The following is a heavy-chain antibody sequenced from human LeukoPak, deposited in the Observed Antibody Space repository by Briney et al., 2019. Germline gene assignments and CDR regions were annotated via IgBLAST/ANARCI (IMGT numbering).Heavy chain of an antibody. Sequence: PGGSLRLSCAASGFTFSSYSMNLVRQAPGKGLEWVSSISSSSSYIYYADSVKGRFTISGDNAKNSLYLQMNSLRAEDTAVYYCARDTLTYSSSWYDYWGQGTLVTVSS. CDR1: GFTFSSYS. D-gene: IGHD6-13*01. CDR2: ISSSSSYI. V-gene: IGHV3-21*01. CDR3: ARDTLTYSSSWYDY. J-gene: IGHJ4*02.